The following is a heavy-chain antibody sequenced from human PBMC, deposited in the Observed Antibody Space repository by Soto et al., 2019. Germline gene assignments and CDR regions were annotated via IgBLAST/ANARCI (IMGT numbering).Heavy chain of an antibody. J-gene: IGHJ5*02. CDR2: IIPIFGTP. CDR3: ARGLECRGYCLDKPTWFGP. D-gene: IGHD2-15*01. CDR1: GGTFSTYT. Sequence: GASVEVSCKASGGTFSTYTFSWVRQAPGQGLEWMGRIIPIFGTPYYAQKFQGRVTITADKSTSTVYMELSSLGSDDTAVYFCARGLECRGYCLDKPTWFGPWGQGTLVTVSS. V-gene: IGHV1-69*06.